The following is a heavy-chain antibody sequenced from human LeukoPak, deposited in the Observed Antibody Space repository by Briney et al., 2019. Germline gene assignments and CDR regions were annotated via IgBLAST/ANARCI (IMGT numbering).Heavy chain of an antibody. D-gene: IGHD7-27*01. V-gene: IGHV3-23*01. CDR1: GFAFSTYG. Sequence: GSLRLSCAASGFAFSTYGMSWVRQAPGKGPEWVSAISGSGAGTYYADSMKGRFTISRDNSRHTLYLQINSLRAEDTALYYCAKDLSWGFDYWGLGTLVTVSS. CDR3: AKDLSWGFDY. CDR2: ISGSGAGT. J-gene: IGHJ4*02.